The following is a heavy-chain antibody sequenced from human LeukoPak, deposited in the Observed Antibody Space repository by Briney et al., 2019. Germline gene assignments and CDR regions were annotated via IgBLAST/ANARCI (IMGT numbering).Heavy chain of an antibody. CDR1: GFTFTTYW. Sequence: GGSLRLSCAAPGFTFTTYWMCWVRQLPGKGLERVANINQDGTEKYYVDSVKGRFTISRDNAKNSLDLQMNSLRVEDTGIYYCVKVAKYYYGSETYYFFEHWGQGTPVTASS. J-gene: IGHJ4*02. CDR2: INQDGTEK. D-gene: IGHD3-10*01. CDR3: VKVAKYYYGSETYYFFEH. V-gene: IGHV3-7*01.